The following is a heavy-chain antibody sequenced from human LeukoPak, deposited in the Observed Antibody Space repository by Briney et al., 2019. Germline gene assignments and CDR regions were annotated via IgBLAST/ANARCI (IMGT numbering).Heavy chain of an antibody. CDR1: GYSFTSYW. D-gene: IGHD3-22*01. CDR3: ARPSAGRNYYYDSSGYYYDY. J-gene: IGHJ4*02. CDR2: IYPGDSDT. V-gene: IGHV5-51*01. Sequence: PGESLKISCKGSGYSFTSYWIGWVRQMPGKGLEWMGIIYPGDSDTRYSPSFQGQVTISADKSISTAYLQWSSLKASDTAMYYCARPSAGRNYYYDSSGYYYDYWGQGTLVTVSS.